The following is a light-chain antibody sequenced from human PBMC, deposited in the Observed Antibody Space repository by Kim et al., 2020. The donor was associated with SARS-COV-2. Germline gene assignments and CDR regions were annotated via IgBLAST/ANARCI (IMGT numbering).Light chain of an antibody. CDR3: QAWDRSTAV. Sequence: SYELTRPPSMSVSPGQTASITCSGDKLGNKYACWYQQKPGQSPVVVIYQDKKRPSGIPERFSGSNSGNTATLTISGTQAMDEADYYCQAWDRSTAVFGGGTQLTVL. J-gene: IGLJ3*02. CDR2: QDK. CDR1: KLGNKY. V-gene: IGLV3-1*01.